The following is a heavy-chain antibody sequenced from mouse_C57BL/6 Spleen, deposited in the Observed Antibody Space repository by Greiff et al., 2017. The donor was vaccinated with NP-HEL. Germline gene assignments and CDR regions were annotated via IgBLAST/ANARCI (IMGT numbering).Heavy chain of an antibody. CDR1: GYTFTDYN. CDR3: ALYDGYYAY. J-gene: IGHJ3*01. Sequence: EVKLQESGPELVKPGASVKIPCKASGYTFTDYNMDWVKQSHGKSLEWIGDINPNNGGTIYNQKFKGKATLTVDKSSSTAYMELRSLTSEDTAVYYCALYDGYYAYWGQGTLVTVSA. CDR2: INPNNGGT. V-gene: IGHV1-18*01. D-gene: IGHD2-3*01.